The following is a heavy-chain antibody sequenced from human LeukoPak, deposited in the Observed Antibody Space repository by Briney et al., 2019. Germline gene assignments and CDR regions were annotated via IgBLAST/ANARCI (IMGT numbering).Heavy chain of an antibody. CDR2: IYYTGST. Sequence: SETLSLTCTVSGGSVSSGSYYWSWIRQPPGKGLEWIGYIYYTGSTNYNPSLKSRVTISVDTSKNQFSLKLSSVTAADTAVYYCARLSAAGDYVGYWGQGTLVTVSS. V-gene: IGHV4-61*01. J-gene: IGHJ4*02. CDR3: ARLSAAGDYVGY. CDR1: GGSVSSGSYY. D-gene: IGHD6-13*01.